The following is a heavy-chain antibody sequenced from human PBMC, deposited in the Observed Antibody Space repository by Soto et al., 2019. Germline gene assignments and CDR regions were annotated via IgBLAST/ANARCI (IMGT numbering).Heavy chain of an antibody. CDR1: GFTFSSYG. D-gene: IGHD3-10*01. J-gene: IGHJ6*02. V-gene: IGHV3-33*01. Sequence: GGSLRLSCAASGFTFSSYGMHWVRQAPGKGLEWVAVIWYDGSNKYYADSVKGRFTISRDNSKNTLYLQMNSLRAEDTAVYYCSRELPQPFYYGSGSYYGAPTYYYYGTDVWGQETTLTISS. CDR3: SRELPQPFYYGSGSYYGAPTYYYYGTDV. CDR2: IWYDGSNK.